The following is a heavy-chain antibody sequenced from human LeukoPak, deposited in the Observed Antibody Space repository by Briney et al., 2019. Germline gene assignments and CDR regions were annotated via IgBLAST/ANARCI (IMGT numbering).Heavy chain of an antibody. CDR3: ARDGSGFYYYYYMDV. CDR1: GFTLTDYS. CDR2: ISTVSTYT. D-gene: IGHD6-25*01. Sequence: GGSLRLSCAASGFTLTDYSMTWVRQAPGKGLEWVSSISTVSTYTFYSDSEKGRFTISRDNRKNTLYLQMSSLSAEDTAVYYCARDGSGFYYYYYMDVWGRGTAVTVSS. J-gene: IGHJ6*03. V-gene: IGHV3-21*01.